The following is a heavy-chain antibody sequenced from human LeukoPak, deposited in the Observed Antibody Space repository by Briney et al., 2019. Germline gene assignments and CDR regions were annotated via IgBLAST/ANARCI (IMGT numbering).Heavy chain of an antibody. V-gene: IGHV3-30-3*01. Sequence: GGSLRLSCAASGFTFSSYAMHWVRQAPGKGLEWVAVISYDGSNKYYADTVKGRFTISRDNSKNTLYLQMNSLRAEDTAVYYCAKDHSSSRLVPPYYFDYWGQGTLVTVSS. CDR3: AKDHSSSRLVPPYYFDY. J-gene: IGHJ4*02. CDR1: GFTFSSYA. CDR2: ISYDGSNK. D-gene: IGHD6-13*01.